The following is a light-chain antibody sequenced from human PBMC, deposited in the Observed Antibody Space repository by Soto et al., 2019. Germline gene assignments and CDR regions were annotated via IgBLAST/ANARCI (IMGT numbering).Light chain of an antibody. CDR3: SSYTSSSTPYV. CDR2: DVS. J-gene: IGLJ1*01. CDR1: SSDVGGYNY. V-gene: IGLV2-14*03. Sequence: QSMPTQPASVSGSPGESITISSTGTSSDVGGYNYVSWYQHHPGKAPKLMIYDVSNRPSGVSNRFSGSKSGNTASLTISGLQAEDEADYYCSSYTSSSTPYVFGTGTKVTVL.